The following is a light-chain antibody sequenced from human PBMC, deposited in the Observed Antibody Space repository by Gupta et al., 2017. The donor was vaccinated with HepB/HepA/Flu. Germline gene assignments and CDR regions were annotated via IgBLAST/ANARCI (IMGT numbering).Light chain of an antibody. V-gene: IGLV2-14*01. CDR3: SSHTSRNTVV. CDR1: SSDVGGYKY. J-gene: IGLJ2*01. CDR2: DVN. Sequence: QSALSQPASASGSPGQSITLYCTGTSSDVGGYKYVSWYQQHPGKAPKLMIYDVNNRPSGVSNRFSGSKSGNTASLTISGLQAEDEADYYCSSHTSRNTVVFGGGTTLTVL.